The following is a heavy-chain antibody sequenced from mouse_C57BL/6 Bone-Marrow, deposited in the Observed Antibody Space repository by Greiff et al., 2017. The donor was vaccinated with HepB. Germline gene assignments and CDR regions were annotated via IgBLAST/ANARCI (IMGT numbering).Heavy chain of an antibody. D-gene: IGHD1-2*01. CDR2: ISYDGSN. Sequence: VQLKESGPGLVKPSQSLSLTCSVTGYSITSGYYWNWIRQFPGNKLEWMGYISYDGSNNYNPSLKNRISITRDTSKNQFFLKLNSVTTEDTATYYCARGRFGRQYYFDYWGQGTTLTVSS. CDR1: GYSITSGYY. J-gene: IGHJ2*01. CDR3: ARGRFGRQYYFDY. V-gene: IGHV3-6*01.